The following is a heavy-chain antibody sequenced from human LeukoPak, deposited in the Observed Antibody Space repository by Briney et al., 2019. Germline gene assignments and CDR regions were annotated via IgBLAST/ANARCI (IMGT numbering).Heavy chain of an antibody. J-gene: IGHJ4*02. CDR1: GFTVSSNY. CDR2: IYPNGDA. D-gene: IGHD4-23*01. CDR3: AKDSDGGITRPFFDS. Sequence: GGSLRLSCAASGFTVSSNYMSWVRQAPGKGLEWVSVIYPNGDAYYADSLKGRFTISRDTSKNTLYLQMNSLRAEDTAVYYCAKDSDGGITRPFFDSWGQGTLVTVSS. V-gene: IGHV3-66*01.